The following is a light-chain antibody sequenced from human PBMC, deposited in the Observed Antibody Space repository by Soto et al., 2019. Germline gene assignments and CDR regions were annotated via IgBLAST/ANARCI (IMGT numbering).Light chain of an antibody. CDR1: QSVSRN. Sequence: EIVMTQSPATLSVSPGERVTLSCRASQSVSRNLAWYQQKPGQAPRLLIYGASTRDTGIPARFSGSGSGTEFTLTISSLQSEDFAVYYCQQYNNWPPATFGQGTRLEIK. CDR2: GAS. V-gene: IGKV3-15*01. J-gene: IGKJ5*01. CDR3: QQYNNWPPAT.